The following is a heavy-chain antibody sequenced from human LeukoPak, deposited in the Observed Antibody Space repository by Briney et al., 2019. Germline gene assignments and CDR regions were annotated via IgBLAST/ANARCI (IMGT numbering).Heavy chain of an antibody. V-gene: IGHV4-59*01. CDR1: GGSISSYY. J-gene: IGHJ3*02. D-gene: IGHD6-19*01. CDR2: IYYSGST. Sequence: SETLSLTCTVSGGSISSYYWSWIRQPPGKGLEWIGYIYYSGSTNYNPSLKSRVTISVDTPKNQFSLKLSSVTAADTAVYYCARGGYSSGWYAGYGAFDIWGQGTMVTVSS. CDR3: ARGGYSSGWYAGYGAFDI.